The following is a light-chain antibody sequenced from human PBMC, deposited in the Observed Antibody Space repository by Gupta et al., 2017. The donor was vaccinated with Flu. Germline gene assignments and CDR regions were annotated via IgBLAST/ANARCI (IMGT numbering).Light chain of an antibody. V-gene: IGKV3-15*01. CDR1: PSVSSN. Sequence: GERATLSCRSSPSVSSNLAWYQQKPGQAPRLLLFDASTRATGVPARFSGSGSGTEFTLTISSLQSEDLAAYYCQQYTSWPPAFGQGTKVEI. J-gene: IGKJ1*01. CDR2: DAS. CDR3: QQYTSWPPA.